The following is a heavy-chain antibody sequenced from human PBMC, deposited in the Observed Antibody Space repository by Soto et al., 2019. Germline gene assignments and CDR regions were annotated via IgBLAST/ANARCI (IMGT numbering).Heavy chain of an antibody. CDR1: GYTFTGYY. CDR3: ARDLRGMVRGVIIPYYYYYGMDV. D-gene: IGHD3-10*01. J-gene: IGHJ6*02. V-gene: IGHV1-2*02. CDR2: INPNSGGT. Sequence: ASVKVSCEASGYTFTGYYIHWVRQAPGQGLEWMGWINPNSGGTNYAQKFQGRVTMTRDTSISTAYMELSRLRSDDTAVYYCARDLRGMVRGVIIPYYYYYGMDVWGQGTTVTVSS.